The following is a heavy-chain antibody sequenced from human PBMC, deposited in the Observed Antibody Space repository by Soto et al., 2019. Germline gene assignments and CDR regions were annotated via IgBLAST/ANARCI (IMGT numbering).Heavy chain of an antibody. J-gene: IGHJ4*02. V-gene: IGHV1-46*01. CDR3: ARGNWNYAFGY. CDR1: GYTFTSYS. CDR2: INPSGGST. Sequence: SVKVSCKASGYTFTSYSMHWARQAPGQGLEWMGIINPSGGSTSYAQKFQGRVTMTRDTSTSTVYMELNSLRSEDTAVYYCARGNWNYAFGYWGQGTLVTVSS. D-gene: IGHD1-7*01.